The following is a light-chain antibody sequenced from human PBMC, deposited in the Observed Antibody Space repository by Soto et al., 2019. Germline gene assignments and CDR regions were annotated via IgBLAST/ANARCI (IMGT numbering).Light chain of an antibody. CDR2: GVS. CDR1: QSVSSNY. V-gene: IGKV3-20*01. J-gene: IGKJ2*01. CDR3: QQYDSSPYT. Sequence: EIVLTQSPGTLSLSPGERATLSCRASQSVSSNYLAWYQQKPGQAPRLLIYGVSSRATGIPDRFSGSGSGTDFTFTISRLEPEDFAVYYCQQYDSSPYTFGQGTKLEIK.